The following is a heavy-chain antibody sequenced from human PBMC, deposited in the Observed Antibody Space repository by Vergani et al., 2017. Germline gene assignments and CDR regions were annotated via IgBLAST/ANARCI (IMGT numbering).Heavy chain of an antibody. CDR1: GGSISRGDYY. V-gene: IGHV4-30-4*01. J-gene: IGHJ6*02. CDR3: ARGVTATPLLYGSGSYSNGMDV. Sequence: QVQLQESGPGLVKPSQTLSLTCTVSGGSISRGDYYCGWIRQPPGKGLEWIGYIYYSGSTYYNPSLKSRVTISVDTSKNQFSLKLSSVTDADTAVYDGARGVTATPLLYGSGSYSNGMDVWGQGTTVTVSS. CDR2: IYYSGST. D-gene: IGHD3-10*01.